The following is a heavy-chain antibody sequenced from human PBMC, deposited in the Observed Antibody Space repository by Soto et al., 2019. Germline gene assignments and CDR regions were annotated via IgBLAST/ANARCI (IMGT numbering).Heavy chain of an antibody. CDR3: ATSLLNIGVVIEH. V-gene: IGHV1-24*01. Sequence: ASVKVYCKVSGYCLTELSMHLVRQVPGKGLEWMGGFDPEDGETIYAQKFQGRVTMTEDTSTDTAYMELSSLRSEDTAVYYCATSLLNIGVVIEHWGQGTLVTVPQ. CDR2: FDPEDGET. D-gene: IGHD3-3*01. CDR1: GYCLTELS. J-gene: IGHJ4*02.